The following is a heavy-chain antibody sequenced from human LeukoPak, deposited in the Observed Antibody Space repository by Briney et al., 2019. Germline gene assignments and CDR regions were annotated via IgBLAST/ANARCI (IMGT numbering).Heavy chain of an antibody. CDR1: GGSISSSSYY. V-gene: IGHV4-39*07. D-gene: IGHD5-18*01. J-gene: IGHJ4*02. CDR3: ARGDVVIRGYSYGYPIHFDY. Sequence: SETLSLTCTVSGGSISSSSYYWGWIRQPPGKGLDWIGSIYYSGSTYYNPSLKSEVTISVDTYKSQFSLKLSSVTAADTAVYYCARGDVVIRGYSYGYPIHFDYWGQGTLVTVSS. CDR2: IYYSGST.